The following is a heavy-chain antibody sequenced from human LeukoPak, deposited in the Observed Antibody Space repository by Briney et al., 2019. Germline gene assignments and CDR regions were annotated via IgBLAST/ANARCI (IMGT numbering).Heavy chain of an antibody. V-gene: IGHV3-23*01. CDR3: AKDLYHYDSTGYAFDC. CDR1: GFTFSNYA. D-gene: IGHD3-22*01. J-gene: IGHJ4*02. CDR2: ISGSGVST. Sequence: GGSLRLSCAASGFTFSNYAMSWVRQAPGKGLEWVSSISGSGVSTYYADSVKGRFTISRDNSKSTLYLQMNSLGAEDTAVYYCAKDLYHYDSTGYAFDCWGQGTLVTVSS.